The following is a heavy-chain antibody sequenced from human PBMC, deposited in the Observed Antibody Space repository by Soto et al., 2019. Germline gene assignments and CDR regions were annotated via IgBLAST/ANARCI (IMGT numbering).Heavy chain of an antibody. CDR1: GFTFDDYA. CDR3: AKDINGGSYLIDY. D-gene: IGHD1-26*01. J-gene: IGHJ4*02. Sequence: ESGGGLVQPGRSLRLSCAASGFTFDDYAMHWVRQAPGKGLEWVSGISWNSGSIGYADSVKGRFTISRDNAKNSLYLQMNSLRAEDTALYYCAKDINGGSYLIDYWGQGTLVTVSS. CDR2: ISWNSGSI. V-gene: IGHV3-9*01.